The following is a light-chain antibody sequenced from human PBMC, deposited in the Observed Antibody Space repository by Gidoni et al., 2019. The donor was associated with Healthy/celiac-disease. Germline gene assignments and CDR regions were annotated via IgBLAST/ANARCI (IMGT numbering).Light chain of an antibody. CDR3: QQYDNLPLT. V-gene: IGKV1-33*01. J-gene: IGKJ4*01. CDR1: QDISNY. CDR2: DAS. Sequence: DIQMTQSPSSLSASVGDRVTSTCQASQDISNYLNWYQQKPGKDPKRMIYDASNLETGVPSRFSGRGSGTDFTFTISSLQPEDIATYYCQQYDNLPLTFGGGTKVEIK.